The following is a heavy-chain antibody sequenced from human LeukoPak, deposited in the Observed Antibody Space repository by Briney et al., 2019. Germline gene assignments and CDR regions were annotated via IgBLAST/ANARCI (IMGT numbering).Heavy chain of an antibody. CDR2: ISGSGGNT. CDR1: GFTFSSYA. CDR3: AKSQVGTHAYYMDV. Sequence: GGSLRLSCAASGFTFSSYAMNWVRQAPGKGLEWVSAISGSGGNTHYADSVKGRFTISRDNSKNTLYLQMNSLRAEDTAVYYCAKSQVGTHAYYMDVWGKGTTVTVSS. V-gene: IGHV3-23*01. J-gene: IGHJ6*03. D-gene: IGHD1-26*01.